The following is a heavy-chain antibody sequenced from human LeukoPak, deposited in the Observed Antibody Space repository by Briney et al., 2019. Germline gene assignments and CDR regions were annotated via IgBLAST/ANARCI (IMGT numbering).Heavy chain of an antibody. Sequence: PSETLSLTCTVSGGSISSYYWSWIRQPPGKGLEWIGYIYYSGSTNYNPSLKSRVTISVDTSKNQFSLKLSSVTAADTAVYYCARDPYDSRPYWYFDLWGRGTLVTVSS. V-gene: IGHV4-59*01. J-gene: IGHJ2*01. CDR2: IYYSGST. CDR3: ARDPYDSRPYWYFDL. D-gene: IGHD5-12*01. CDR1: GGSISSYY.